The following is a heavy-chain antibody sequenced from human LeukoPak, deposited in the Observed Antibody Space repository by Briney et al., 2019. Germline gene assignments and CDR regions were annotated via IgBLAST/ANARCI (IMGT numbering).Heavy chain of an antibody. Sequence: GSLRLSCAASGFTFSSYGMHCVGQATGKGLEWVAVISYGGRNKYYADSVKGRFTISGDNSKNTLYLQMNSLRAEDTAVYYCAKDGGSCLDYWGQGTLVTVSS. CDR3: AKDGGSCLDY. V-gene: IGHV3-30*18. CDR2: ISYGGRNK. CDR1: GFTFSSYG. D-gene: IGHD2-15*01. J-gene: IGHJ4*02.